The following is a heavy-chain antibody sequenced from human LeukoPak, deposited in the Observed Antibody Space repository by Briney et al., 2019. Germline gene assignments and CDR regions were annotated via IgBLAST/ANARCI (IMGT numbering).Heavy chain of an antibody. D-gene: IGHD3-9*01. CDR1: GYTFTSYD. CDR2: MNPNRGNT. V-gene: IGHV1-8*01. CDR3: ARAVSTGRIGLRYFDWPMKYYFDY. J-gene: IGHJ4*02. Sequence: ASVKVSCKASGYTFTSYDINWVRQATGQGLEWMGWMNPNRGNTGYAQKFQGRVTMTRNTSISTAYMELSSLRSEDTAVYYCARAVSTGRIGLRYFDWPMKYYFDYWGQGTLVTVSS.